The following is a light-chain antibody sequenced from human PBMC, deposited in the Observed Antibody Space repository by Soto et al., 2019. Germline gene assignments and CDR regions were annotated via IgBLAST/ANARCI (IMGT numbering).Light chain of an antibody. CDR3: ISYTITKSLYV. CDR1: SSDVGDYNY. CDR2: QVN. V-gene: IGLV2-14*01. J-gene: IGLJ1*01. Sequence: QSALTQPASVSGSPGQSITISCTGTSSDVGDYNYVSWYQHHPGKAPKLMIFQVNNRPSGVSDRFSGSKSGNTASLTISRLQAEDEADYYCISYTITKSLYVFVTGTKLTVL.